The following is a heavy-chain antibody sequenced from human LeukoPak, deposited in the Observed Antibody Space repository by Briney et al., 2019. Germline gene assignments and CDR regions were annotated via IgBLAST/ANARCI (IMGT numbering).Heavy chain of an antibody. V-gene: IGHV1-69*05. D-gene: IGHD2-8*02. J-gene: IGHJ4*02. CDR3: ARQDYGDTGGVVDY. CDR1: GGTFSSYA. CDR2: IIPIFGTA. Sequence: GSSVKVSGKASGGTFSSYAISWVRQAPGQGLEWMGGIIPIFGTANYAQKFQGRVTITTDESTSTAYMELSSLRSEDTAVYYCARQDYGDTGGVVDYWGQGTLVTVSS.